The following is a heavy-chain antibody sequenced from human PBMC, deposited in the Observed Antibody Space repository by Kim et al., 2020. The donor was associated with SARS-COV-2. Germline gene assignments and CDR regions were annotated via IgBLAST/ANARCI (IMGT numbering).Heavy chain of an antibody. J-gene: IGHJ6*02. V-gene: IGHV4-4*07. CDR1: GGSISNYY. D-gene: IGHD2-2*02. CDR2: IYTNGET. CDR3: ARVGCSNSVCYTRGWDA. Sequence: SETLSLTCTVSGGSISNYYWTWIRQPAGKALEWIGRIYTNGETNYSPSLKSRVTISIDTSKNQFSLNLSSVTAADTGIYYCARVGCSNSVCYTRGWDAWGQGTTVTVSS.